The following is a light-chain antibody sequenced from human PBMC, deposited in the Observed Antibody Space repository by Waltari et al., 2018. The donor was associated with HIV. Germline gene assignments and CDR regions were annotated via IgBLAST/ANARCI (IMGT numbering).Light chain of an antibody. CDR1: QSISNL. J-gene: IGKJ2*01. CDR3: QQYNTYPYT. CDR2: KAS. V-gene: IGKV1-5*03. Sequence: DIQMTPSPSTLSASVGDRVTNTCRASQSISNLLALYQQKPGKAPKLLIYKASSLESGVPSRFSGSGSGTEFTLTISSLQPDDFATYYCQQYNTYPYTFGQGTKLEIK.